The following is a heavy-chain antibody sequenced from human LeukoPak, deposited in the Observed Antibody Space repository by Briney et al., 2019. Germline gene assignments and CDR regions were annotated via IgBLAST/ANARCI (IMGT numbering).Heavy chain of an antibody. J-gene: IGHJ5*02. Sequence: QTGGSLRPSCAASGFTVSSNYMSWVRQAPGKGLEWVSVIYSGGSTYYADSVKGRFTISRDNSKNTLYLQMNSLRAEDTAVYYCARDKGLAAAGTGWFDPWGQGTLVTVSS. CDR3: ARDKGLAAAGTGWFDP. V-gene: IGHV3-53*01. CDR2: IYSGGST. D-gene: IGHD6-13*01. CDR1: GFTVSSNY.